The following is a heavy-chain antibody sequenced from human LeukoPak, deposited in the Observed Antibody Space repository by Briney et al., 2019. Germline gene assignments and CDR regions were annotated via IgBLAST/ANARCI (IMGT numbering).Heavy chain of an antibody. CDR2: IIPIFGTA. D-gene: IGHD2-2*01. Sequence: SVEVSCKASGGTFSSYAISWVRQAPGQGLEWMGGIIPIFGTANYAQKFQGRVTITADESTSTAYMELSSLRSEDTAVYYCARQGIVVVPAGGSWFDPWGQGTLVTVSS. V-gene: IGHV1-69*13. CDR3: ARQGIVVVPAGGSWFDP. J-gene: IGHJ5*02. CDR1: GGTFSSYA.